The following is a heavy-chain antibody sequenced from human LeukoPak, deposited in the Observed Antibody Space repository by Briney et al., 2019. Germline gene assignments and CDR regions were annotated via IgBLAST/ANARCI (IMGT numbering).Heavy chain of an antibody. D-gene: IGHD1-26*01. J-gene: IGHJ4*02. V-gene: IGHV4-34*01. Sequence: SETLSLTCAVYGVSFSGYYWSWIRQPPGKGREWIGEINHSGSTNYNPSLKRRVNIQVDTSKNQFSLKLSSVTAADTAVYYCATARRDGGSYYVIEYWGQGTLVTVSS. CDR2: INHSGST. CDR1: GVSFSGYY. CDR3: ATARRDGGSYYVIEY.